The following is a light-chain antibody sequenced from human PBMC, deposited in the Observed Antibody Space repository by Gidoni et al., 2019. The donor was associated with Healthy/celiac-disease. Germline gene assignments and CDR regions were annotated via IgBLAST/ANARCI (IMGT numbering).Light chain of an antibody. V-gene: IGKV2-28*01. J-gene: IGKJ3*01. CDR1: QILLHSNGYYY. CDR3: MQALQTPRT. CDR2: LGS. Sequence: VLTQSPRSLPVTPGEPASIACRSSQILLHSNGYYYLEWYLQTPGQSPQLLISLGSNRASGVPDRFSGSGSGTDFTLKISRVEAEDVGVYYCMQALQTPRTFGPGTKVDIK.